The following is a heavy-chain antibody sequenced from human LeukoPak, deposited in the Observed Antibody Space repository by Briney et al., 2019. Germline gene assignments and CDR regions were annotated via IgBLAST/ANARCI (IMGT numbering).Heavy chain of an antibody. CDR3: ARRGRDGYNSALDY. CDR2: IYHSGST. D-gene: IGHD5-24*01. CDR1: GGSISSGGYS. V-gene: IGHV4-30-2*01. Sequence: SETLSLTCAVSGGSISSGGYSWSWIRQPPGKGLEWIGYIYHSGSTYYNPSLKSRVTISVDRSKNQFSLKLSSVTAADTAVYYCARRGRDGYNSALDYWGQGTLVTVSS. J-gene: IGHJ4*02.